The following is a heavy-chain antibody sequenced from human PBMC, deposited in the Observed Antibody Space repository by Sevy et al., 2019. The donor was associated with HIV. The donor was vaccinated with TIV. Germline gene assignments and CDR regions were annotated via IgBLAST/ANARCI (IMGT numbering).Heavy chain of an antibody. CDR2: IKTSTSTTTI. Sequence: GGSLRLSCAASGFTFNNYTLSWIRQAPGKGLEWVSSIKTSTSTTTIYYADSVKARFTISRDNAKNSIYLQMNSLRVDDTAVYYCARAAGWFDAWGQGTLVTVSS. CDR1: GFTFNNYT. CDR3: ARAAGWFDA. J-gene: IGHJ5*02. V-gene: IGHV3-11*01.